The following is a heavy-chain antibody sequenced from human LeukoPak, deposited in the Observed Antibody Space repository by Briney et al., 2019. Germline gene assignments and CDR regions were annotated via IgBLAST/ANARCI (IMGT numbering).Heavy chain of an antibody. CDR3: ARSSGTGGPYYFDF. J-gene: IGHJ4*02. CDR1: GFTFSSYE. V-gene: IGHV3-21*04. CDR2: ISGLSTYI. D-gene: IGHD3/OR15-3a*01. Sequence: PGGSLRLSCAASGFTFSSYEMNWVRQAPGKGLEWVSSISGLSTYIYYPDSMRGRFTISRDNAKNSLFLQLSSLRAEDTAVYFCARSSGTGGPYYFDFWGQGSLVTVSS.